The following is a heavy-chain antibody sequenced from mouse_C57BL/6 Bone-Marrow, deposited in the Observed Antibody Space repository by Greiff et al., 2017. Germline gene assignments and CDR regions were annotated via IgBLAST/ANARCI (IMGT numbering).Heavy chain of an antibody. V-gene: IGHV1-50*01. CDR3: ASRVLYYAQFAD. Sequence: VQLQQPGAELVKPGASVKLSCKASGYTFTSYWMQWVKQRPGQGLEWIGEIDPSDSYTNYNQKFKGKATLTVDTSSSTAYMQLSSLTSEDSAVYDCASRVLYYAQFADWGQGTLVTVSA. CDR1: GYTFTSYW. D-gene: IGHD2-1*01. CDR2: IDPSDSYT. J-gene: IGHJ3*01.